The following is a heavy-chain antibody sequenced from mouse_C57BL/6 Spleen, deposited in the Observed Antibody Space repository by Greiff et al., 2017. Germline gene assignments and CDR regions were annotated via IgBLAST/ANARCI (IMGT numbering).Heavy chain of an antibody. CDR2: INPGSGCP. Sequence: QVQLQQSGAELVRPGTSVKVSCKASGYAFPNYLIEWVKQRPGQGLEWIGVINPGSGCPNYNEKFKGKATLTADKSSSTAYMQLSSLTSEDSAVYFCARSCYYADYYAMDYWGQGTSVTVSS. J-gene: IGHJ4*01. D-gene: IGHD1-1*01. CDR3: ARSCYYADYYAMDY. V-gene: IGHV1-54*01. CDR1: GYAFPNYL.